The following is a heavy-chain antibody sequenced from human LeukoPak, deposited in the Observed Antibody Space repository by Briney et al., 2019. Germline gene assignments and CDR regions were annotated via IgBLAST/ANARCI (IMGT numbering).Heavy chain of an antibody. CDR2: IYRGGET. CDR1: EFTVSSNY. V-gene: IGHV3-53*01. Sequence: GGSLRLSCAASEFTVSSNYMSWVRQAPGKGLEWVSVIYRGGETYYADSVKGRFSISRENSKNTLYLQMNSLRAEDTAVYYCASGRSSGHLDYWGQGTLVTVSS. J-gene: IGHJ4*02. D-gene: IGHD3-10*01. CDR3: ASGRSSGHLDY.